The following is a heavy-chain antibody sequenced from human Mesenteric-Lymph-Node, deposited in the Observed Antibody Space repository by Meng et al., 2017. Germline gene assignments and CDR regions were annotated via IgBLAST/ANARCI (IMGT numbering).Heavy chain of an antibody. D-gene: IGHD3-22*01. CDR2: IKQDGSEK. Sequence: GGSLRLSCAASGFTLSDYWMTWVRQAPGKGLEWVANIKQDGSEKYYVDSVKGRFTISRDNAKNPLYLQMNSLRAEDTAVYDCARDLRVYYDSSGYYPYWGQGTLVTVSS. V-gene: IGHV3-7*01. CDR1: GFTLSDYW. CDR3: ARDLRVYYDSSGYYPY. J-gene: IGHJ4*02.